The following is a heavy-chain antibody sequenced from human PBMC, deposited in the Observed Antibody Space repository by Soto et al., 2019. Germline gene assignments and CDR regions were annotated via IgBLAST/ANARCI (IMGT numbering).Heavy chain of an antibody. V-gene: IGHV3-23*01. CDR2: ISENIAYT. Sequence: EVQLLESGGGLVQPGGSLRLSCVASGFAFSDSAMRCVRQAPGKGPEWVSTISENIAYTNYADSVKGRFSISRDNSKNTVDLQKNSLRAEDTAIYYYANYQRQPGGFEYGGKGTLVTVSS. CDR1: GFAFSDSA. J-gene: IGHJ4*02. CDR3: ANYQRQPGGFEY. D-gene: IGHD1-1*01.